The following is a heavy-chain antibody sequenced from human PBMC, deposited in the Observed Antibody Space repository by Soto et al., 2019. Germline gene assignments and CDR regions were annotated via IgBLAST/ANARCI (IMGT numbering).Heavy chain of an antibody. V-gene: IGHV3-7*01. D-gene: IGHD6-19*01. CDR3: AIRHWLGS. CDR1: GFIFSDYL. J-gene: IGHJ4*02. Sequence: EVQLVDSGGALVQPGESLRLSCAASGFIFSDYLMTWVRQAPGKGLEWVATIKQDGSEQYYVDSVKGRFTISRDNAKKSLYLQMNALRAEDTALYYCAIRHWLGSWGQGTLVTVSS. CDR2: IKQDGSEQ.